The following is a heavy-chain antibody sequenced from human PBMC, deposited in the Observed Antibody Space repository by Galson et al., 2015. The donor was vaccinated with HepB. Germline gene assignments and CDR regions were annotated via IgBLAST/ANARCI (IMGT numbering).Heavy chain of an antibody. V-gene: IGHV3-48*04. J-gene: IGHJ5*02. CDR2: ISGSGTTT. CDR1: TFIFSTYS. Sequence: SLRLSCAASTFIFSTYSMDWVRQAPGKGLEWISYISGSGTTTYYADSLKGRFTVSRDNAKKSLYLQMSSLRAEDTAVYYCAKAAGWFDPLGQGTLVTVSS. CDR3: AKAAGWFDP.